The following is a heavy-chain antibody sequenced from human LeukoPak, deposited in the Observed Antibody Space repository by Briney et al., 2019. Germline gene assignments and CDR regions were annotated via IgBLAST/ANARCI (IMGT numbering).Heavy chain of an antibody. Sequence: ASVTVSCKAAGYSFSNYGISWVRQAPGQRLEWMGWISAYNGNTKSGQNFQGRVTMTADTSTTTGYMELRGLRSDDTAVYYCARAHYDSNGYSDYWGQGTPVTVSS. CDR3: ARAHYDSNGYSDY. D-gene: IGHD3-22*01. CDR2: ISAYNGNT. CDR1: GYSFSNYG. J-gene: IGHJ4*02. V-gene: IGHV1-18*01.